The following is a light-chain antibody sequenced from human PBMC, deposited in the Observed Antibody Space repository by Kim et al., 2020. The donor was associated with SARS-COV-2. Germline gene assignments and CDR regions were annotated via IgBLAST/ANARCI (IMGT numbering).Light chain of an antibody. CDR1: KLGDKY. J-gene: IGLJ1*01. Sequence: PRQTASITCSGDKLGDKYACWYQQKPGQSPVLVIYQVSKRPSGIPERFSGSNSGNTATLTISGTQAMDEADYYCQAWDSSTAPYVFGTGTKVTVL. CDR3: QAWDSSTAPYV. CDR2: QVS. V-gene: IGLV3-1*01.